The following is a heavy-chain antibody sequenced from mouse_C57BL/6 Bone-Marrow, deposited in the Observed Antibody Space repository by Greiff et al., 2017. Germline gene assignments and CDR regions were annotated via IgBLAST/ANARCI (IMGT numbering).Heavy chain of an antibody. J-gene: IGHJ3*01. Sequence: EVKLMESGGGLVKPGGSLKLSCAASGFTFSDYGMHWVRQAPEKGLEWVAYISSGSSTIYYADTVKGRFTISRDNAKNTLFLQMTSLRSEDTAMYYCARIYYSNYVFAYWGQGTGHCLC. CDR2: ISSGSSTI. CDR3: ARIYYSNYVFAY. CDR1: GFTFSDYG. D-gene: IGHD2-5*01. V-gene: IGHV5-17*01.